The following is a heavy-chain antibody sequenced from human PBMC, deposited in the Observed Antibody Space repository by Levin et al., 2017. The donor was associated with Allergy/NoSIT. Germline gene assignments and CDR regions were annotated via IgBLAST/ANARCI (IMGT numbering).Heavy chain of an antibody. CDR3: AKSGQPQWLALVGYFQH. D-gene: IGHD6-19*01. CDR1: GFTFSSYG. J-gene: IGHJ1*01. Sequence: GGSLRLSCAASGFTFSSYGMHWVRQAPGKGLEWVAVISYDGSNKYYADSVKGRFTISRDNSKNTLYLQMNSLRAEDTAVYYCAKSGQPQWLALVGYFQHWGQGTLVTVSS. V-gene: IGHV3-30*18. CDR2: ISYDGSNK.